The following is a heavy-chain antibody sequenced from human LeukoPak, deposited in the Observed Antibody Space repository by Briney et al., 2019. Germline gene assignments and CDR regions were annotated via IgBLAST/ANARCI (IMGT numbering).Heavy chain of an antibody. CDR2: MNPNSGGT. CDR3: ARVDSGYVFDL. Sequence: RASVKVSCKASGYTFTGYYIHWVRQAPGQGLEWMGWMNPNSGGTNYAHNFQGRVTMTRDTSLTTAYMEVSRLRSEDTAVYYCARVDSGYVFDLWGRGTLVTVSS. D-gene: IGHD5-12*01. CDR1: GYTFTGYY. J-gene: IGHJ2*01. V-gene: IGHV1-2*02.